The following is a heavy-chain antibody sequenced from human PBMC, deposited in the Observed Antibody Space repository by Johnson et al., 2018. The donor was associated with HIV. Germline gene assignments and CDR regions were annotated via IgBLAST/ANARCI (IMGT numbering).Heavy chain of an antibody. CDR3: ARGKWRGGSGTDDVFDI. Sequence: VQLVESGGGVVQPGGSLRLSCAASGFTFSSYWMSWVRQAPGKGLEWVANIKQDGSEKYYADSVKGRFTISRDNSKNTLYLQMKSLRAEDTAVYYCARGKWRGGSGTDDVFDIWGQGTMVTVS. CDR2: IKQDGSEK. D-gene: IGHD3-10*01. J-gene: IGHJ3*02. CDR1: GFTFSSYW. V-gene: IGHV3-7*01.